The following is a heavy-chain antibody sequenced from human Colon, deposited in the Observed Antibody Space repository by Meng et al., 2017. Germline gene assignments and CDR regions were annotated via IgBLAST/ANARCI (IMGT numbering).Heavy chain of an antibody. CDR3: AKSTGRYSNYGDY. V-gene: IGHV3-23*04. CDR2: ISSSGDT. CDR1: GFTLSTYA. Sequence: VQLVESGRSVYHPGGAMALFCATPGFTLSTYAMSWVRQAPEKVLEWVSVISSSGDTYHADSVKGRFTISRDNSKSTLYPQMSSLRAEDSAIYYCAKSTGRYSNYGDYWGQGTLVTVSS. J-gene: IGHJ4*02. D-gene: IGHD3-16*02.